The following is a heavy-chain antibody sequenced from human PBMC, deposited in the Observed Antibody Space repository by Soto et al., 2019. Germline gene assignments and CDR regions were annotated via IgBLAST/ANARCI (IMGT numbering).Heavy chain of an antibody. Sequence: GASVKVSCKASGGTFSSYAISWVRPAPGQGLEWMGGIIPIFGTANYAQKFQGRVTITADKSTSTAYMELSSLRSEDTAVYYCAREGMAGTGYFDYWGQGTLITVSS. CDR1: GGTFSSYA. D-gene: IGHD6-19*01. J-gene: IGHJ4*02. CDR2: IIPIFGTA. V-gene: IGHV1-69*06. CDR3: AREGMAGTGYFDY.